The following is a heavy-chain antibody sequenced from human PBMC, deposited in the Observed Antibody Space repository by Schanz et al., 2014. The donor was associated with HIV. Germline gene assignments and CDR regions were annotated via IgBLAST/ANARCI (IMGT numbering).Heavy chain of an antibody. V-gene: IGHV3-30*18. D-gene: IGHD6-19*01. CDR1: GFTFSTCG. Sequence: QVQLVESGGGVVQPGRSLRLSCAASGFTFSTCGMHWVRQAPGKGLECVAVIWFDGSNKYYADSVKGRFTIARDNSKNTLYLQMNSLRAEDTAVYYCAKGLRQWLVLGVSDYWGQGTLVTVSS. J-gene: IGHJ4*02. CDR2: IWFDGSNK. CDR3: AKGLRQWLVLGVSDY.